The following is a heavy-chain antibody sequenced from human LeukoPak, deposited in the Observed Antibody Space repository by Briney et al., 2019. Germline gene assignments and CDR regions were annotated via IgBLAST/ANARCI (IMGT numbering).Heavy chain of an antibody. D-gene: IGHD2-15*01. CDR1: GGTFSSYT. Sequence: KVSCKASGGTFSSYTISWVRQAPGQGLEWMGRIIPILGIANYAQKLQGRVTITADKSTSTAYMELSSLRSEDTAVYYCAVLGYCSGGSCNPTFDYWGQGTLVTVSS. CDR2: IIPILGIA. CDR3: AVLGYCSGGSCNPTFDY. V-gene: IGHV1-69*02. J-gene: IGHJ4*02.